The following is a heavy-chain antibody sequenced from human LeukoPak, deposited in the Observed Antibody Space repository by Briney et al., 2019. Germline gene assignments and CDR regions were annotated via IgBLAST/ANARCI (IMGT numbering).Heavy chain of an antibody. CDR3: ARAPWGLLSPDAFDI. CDR2: ISAYNGNT. V-gene: IGHV1-18*01. CDR1: GYTFTSYG. Sequence: GASVKVSCKASGYTFTSYGISWVRQAPGQGLEWMGWISAYNGNTNYAQKLQGRVTMTTDTSTSTAYMELRSLRSDDTAVYYCARAPWGLLSPDAFDIWGQGTMVTVSS. D-gene: IGHD1-26*01. J-gene: IGHJ3*02.